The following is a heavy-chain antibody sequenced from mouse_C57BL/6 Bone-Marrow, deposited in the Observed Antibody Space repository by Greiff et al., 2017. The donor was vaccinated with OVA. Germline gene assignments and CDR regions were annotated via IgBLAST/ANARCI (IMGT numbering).Heavy chain of an antibody. Sequence: VKLMESGAELVKPGASVKLSCKASGYTFTEYTIHWVKQRSGQGLVWFGWFYPGSGSIKYNEKFKDKATLTADKSSSTVYMEFSRVTSEDSAVYFCARHEDPNYYGSSYLGVWGTGTTVTVSA. CDR2: FYPGSGSI. D-gene: IGHD1-1*01. V-gene: IGHV1-62-2*01. CDR1: GYTFTEYT. CDR3: ARHEDPNYYGSSYLGV. J-gene: IGHJ1*03.